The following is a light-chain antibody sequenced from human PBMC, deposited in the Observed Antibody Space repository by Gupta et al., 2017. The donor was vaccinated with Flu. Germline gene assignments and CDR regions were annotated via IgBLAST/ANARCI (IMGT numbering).Light chain of an antibody. J-gene: IGLJ2*01. V-gene: IGLV1-47*01. CDR1: SSNIGSNY. CDR2: GNS. Sequence: QSVLTQPPSASGTPGQSVTISCSGSSSNIGSNYVYWYQQLPGTAPRLLIYGNSHRPSGVPDRFSGSKSGTSASQAISGLRSEDEADYYCAAWDDSLSGRVVFGGGTKLSAL. CDR3: AAWDDSLSGRVV.